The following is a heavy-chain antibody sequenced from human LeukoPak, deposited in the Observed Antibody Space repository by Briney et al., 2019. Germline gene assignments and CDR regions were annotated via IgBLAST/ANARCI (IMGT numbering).Heavy chain of an antibody. CDR3: ASPSMIAAAGIYYFDY. J-gene: IGHJ4*02. Sequence: ASVTVSCKASGYTFTSYAMHWVRQAPGQRLEWMGWINAGNGNTKYSQKFEGRVTITRDTSASTAYMELSSLRSEDTAVYYCASPSMIAAAGIYYFDYWGQGTLVTVSS. CDR2: INAGNGNT. CDR1: GYTFTSYA. V-gene: IGHV1-3*01. D-gene: IGHD6-13*01.